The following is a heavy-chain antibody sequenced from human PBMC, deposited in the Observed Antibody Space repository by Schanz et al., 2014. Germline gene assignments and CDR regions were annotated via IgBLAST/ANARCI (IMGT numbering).Heavy chain of an antibody. D-gene: IGHD3-3*01. J-gene: IGHJ4*02. V-gene: IGHV1-18*01. CDR3: ARDRRFFDRDDLYYFDS. Sequence: QVQLVQSGAEVKKPGASVRVSCKASGYTFTTYAMSWVRQAPGQGLEWMGWISVYNHNKEYDQKFQGRVTMTTDTSMSTAYMALTDLRSDDTAVYYCARDRRFFDRDDLYYFDSWGQGTLVTVSS. CDR1: GYTFTTYA. CDR2: ISVYNHNK.